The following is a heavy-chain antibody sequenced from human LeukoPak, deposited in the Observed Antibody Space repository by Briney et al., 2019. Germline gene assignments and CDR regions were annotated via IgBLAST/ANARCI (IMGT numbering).Heavy chain of an antibody. CDR1: QFNFNKFG. Sequence: PGGSLRLSCATSQFNFNKFGMTWVRQAPGRGWKGSPLISGNGDSTQYSNSVLGRFAISRDNSKNTLYLQMSSLRAEDTAVYYCAKDPNGDYIGTFDIWDQGTMVTVSS. CDR2: ISGNGDST. CDR3: AKDPNGDYIGTFDI. D-gene: IGHD4-17*01. J-gene: IGHJ3*02. V-gene: IGHV3-23*01.